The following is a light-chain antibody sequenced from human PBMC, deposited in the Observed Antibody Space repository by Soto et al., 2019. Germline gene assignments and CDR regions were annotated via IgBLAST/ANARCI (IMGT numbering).Light chain of an antibody. CDR2: AAS. CDR1: QGINNW. Sequence: DIQMTQSPSSVSASVGDRVTITCRASQGINNWLAWYQQKPGKAPKLLIYAASSLQSGVPSRFSDSGSGTDFTLTISSLQPEDFATYYCQQANSFPLTFGQGTRLDIK. V-gene: IGKV1D-12*01. CDR3: QQANSFPLT. J-gene: IGKJ5*01.